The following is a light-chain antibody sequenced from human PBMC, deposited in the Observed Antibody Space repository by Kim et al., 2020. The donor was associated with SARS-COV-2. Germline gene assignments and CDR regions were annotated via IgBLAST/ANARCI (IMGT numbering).Light chain of an antibody. CDR1: KSVSTN. V-gene: IGKV3D-15*01. Sequence: SPGERATPSCRARKSVSTNLACYQQNPGQPPRPLIYGASTRATGIPGRSRGIGSGTEFTLTTSALKSEDLAVYSCKKYKNWSPITFGQGTRLEIK. J-gene: IGKJ5*01. CDR3: KKYKNWSPIT. CDR2: GAS.